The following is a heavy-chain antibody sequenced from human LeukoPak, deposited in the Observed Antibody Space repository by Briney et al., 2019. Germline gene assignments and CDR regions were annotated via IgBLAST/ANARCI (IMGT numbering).Heavy chain of an antibody. Sequence: SETLSLTCTVSGGSISNYYRSWIRQPPGKGLEYIGYIYYSGSTNYNPSLKSRVTISLGTSKNQFSLKLSSVTAADTAVYYCARRHHNWDYWGQGTLVTVSS. D-gene: IGHD5-24*01. CDR1: GGSISNYY. V-gene: IGHV4-59*08. CDR3: ARRHHNWDY. J-gene: IGHJ4*02. CDR2: IYYSGST.